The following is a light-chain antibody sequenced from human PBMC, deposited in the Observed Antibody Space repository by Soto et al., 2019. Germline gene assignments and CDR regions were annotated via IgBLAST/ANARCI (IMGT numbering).Light chain of an antibody. CDR1: QGISNY. Sequence: DIQMTQSPSSLSASVGDRVTITCQASQGISNYLNWYQQKPGKAPILLISDASKLETGVPSRFSGSGSVTEFTFTISRLQSEDIATCFCQECAVRPLTFGGGNKVDI. V-gene: IGKV1-33*01. J-gene: IGKJ4*01. CDR2: DAS. CDR3: QECAVRPLT.